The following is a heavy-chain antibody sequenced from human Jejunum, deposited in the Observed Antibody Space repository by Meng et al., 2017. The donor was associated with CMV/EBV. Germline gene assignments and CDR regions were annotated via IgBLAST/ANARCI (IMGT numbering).Heavy chain of an antibody. CDR1: CGSISHYY. CDR3: ARGGAGSSLDV. V-gene: IGHV4-59*01. J-gene: IGHJ6*02. CDR2: IYSSGTS. Sequence: CTSPCGSISHYYWSWVRQPPGKGLEWIGYIYSSGTSNYNPSLKSRVTISVDTSKNQFSLRLSSVTAADTAVYYCARGGAGSSLDVWGHGTTVTVSS.